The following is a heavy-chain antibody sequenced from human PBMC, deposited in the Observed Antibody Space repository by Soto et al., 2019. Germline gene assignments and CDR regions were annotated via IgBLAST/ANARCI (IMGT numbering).Heavy chain of an antibody. V-gene: IGHV1-69*13. CDR2: IIPIFGTA. J-gene: IGHJ4*02. CDR1: GGTFSSYA. CDR3: ASNRNDYSNYLGY. D-gene: IGHD4-4*01. Sequence: SGEVSFKASGGTFSSYAISWVRQAPGQGLEWMGGIIPIFGTANYAQKFQGRVTITADESTSTAYMELSSLRSEDTAVYYCASNRNDYSNYLGYWGQGTLVTVSS.